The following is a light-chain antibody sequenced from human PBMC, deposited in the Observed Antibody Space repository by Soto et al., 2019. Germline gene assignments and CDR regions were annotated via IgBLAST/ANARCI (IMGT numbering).Light chain of an antibody. CDR2: AAS. J-gene: IGKJ1*01. Sequence: DLQMTQSPSALSASIGDRVTITCRASQSISIWLAWYQQKPGKAPKLLIYAASSLESGVPSRFGGSGSGTEFTLTISSLQPDDFATYYCHHYNTYSTFGQGTRVDVK. V-gene: IGKV1-5*03. CDR3: HHYNTYST. CDR1: QSISIW.